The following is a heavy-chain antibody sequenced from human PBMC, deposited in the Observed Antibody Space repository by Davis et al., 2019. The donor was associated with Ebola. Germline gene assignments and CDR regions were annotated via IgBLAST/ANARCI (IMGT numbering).Heavy chain of an antibody. CDR3: ARSITMIVVGNWFDP. J-gene: IGHJ5*02. CDR2: INPNSGGT. D-gene: IGHD3-22*01. CDR1: GYTFTGYY. V-gene: IGHV1-2*04. Sequence: ASVKVSCKASGYTFTGYYMHWVRQAPGQGLEWMGWINPNSGGTNYAQKFQGWVTMTRDTSISTAYMELSRLRSDDTAVYYCARSITMIVVGNWFDPWGQGTLVTVSS.